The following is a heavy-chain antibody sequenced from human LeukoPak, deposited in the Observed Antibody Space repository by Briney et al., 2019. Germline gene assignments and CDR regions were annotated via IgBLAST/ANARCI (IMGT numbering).Heavy chain of an antibody. J-gene: IGHJ5*02. CDR2: IYYSGST. CDR1: GGSISSYY. Sequence: SETLSLTCTVSGGSISSYYWSWIRQPPGKGLEWIGYIYYSGSTNYNPSLKSRVTISVDTSKNQFSLKLSSVTAADTAVYYCARLAIRPYNWFDPWGQGTLVTVRS. CDR3: ARLAIRPYNWFDP. D-gene: IGHD2-2*02. V-gene: IGHV4-59*08.